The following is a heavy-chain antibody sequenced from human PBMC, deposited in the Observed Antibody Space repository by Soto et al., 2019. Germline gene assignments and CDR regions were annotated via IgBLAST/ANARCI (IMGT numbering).Heavy chain of an antibody. Sequence: EVQLLESGGGLVQPGGSLRLSCAASGFTFSSYAMSWVRQAPGKGLEWVSAISGSGGSTYYADSVKGRFTISRDNSKNTLYLQMNSLRAEDTAVYCCARGLQLWPVDTTAVNFDYWGQGTLVTVSS. D-gene: IGHD5-18*01. CDR3: ARGLQLWPVDTTAVNFDY. CDR1: GFTFSSYA. J-gene: IGHJ4*02. V-gene: IGHV3-23*01. CDR2: ISGSGGST.